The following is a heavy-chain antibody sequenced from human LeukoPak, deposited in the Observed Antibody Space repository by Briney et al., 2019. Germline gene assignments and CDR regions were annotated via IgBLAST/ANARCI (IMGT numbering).Heavy chain of an antibody. CDR1: GFTFSSYG. D-gene: IGHD1-26*01. V-gene: IGHV3-30*03. CDR3: ARGEWELPHFDY. Sequence: PGTSLRLSCAASGFTFSSYGMHWVRQAPDKGLEWVAAVSYDGSKEYYADSVKGRFTISRDNSKNTLYLQMGSLRAEDMAVYYRARGEWELPHFDYWGQGTLVTVSS. CDR2: VSYDGSKE. J-gene: IGHJ4*02.